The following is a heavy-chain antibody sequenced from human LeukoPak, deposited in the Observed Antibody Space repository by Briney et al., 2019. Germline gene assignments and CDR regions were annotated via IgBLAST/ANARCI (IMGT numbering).Heavy chain of an antibody. D-gene: IGHD5-12*01. CDR1: GGSISSYY. CDR3: ARDLEGDSGYGYFDY. CDR2: IYYSGST. J-gene: IGHJ4*02. V-gene: IGHV4-59*01. Sequence: NPSETLSLTCTVSGGSISSYYWSWIRQPPGKGLEWIGNIYYSGSTNYNPSLRSRVTISVDTSKNQFSLKLSSVTAADTAVYYCARDLEGDSGYGYFDYWGQGTLVTVSS.